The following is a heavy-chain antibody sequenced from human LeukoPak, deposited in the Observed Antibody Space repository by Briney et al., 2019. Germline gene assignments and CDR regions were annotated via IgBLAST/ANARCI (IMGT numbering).Heavy chain of an antibody. J-gene: IGHJ4*02. V-gene: IGHV4-34*01. CDR3: ARDLKYYYGSGSPFDY. CDR2: INHSGST. CDR1: GGSFSGYY. D-gene: IGHD3-10*01. Sequence: SESLSLTCAAYGGSFSGYYWSWIRQPPGKGLEWIGEINHSGSTNYNPSLKSRVTISVDTSKNQFSLKLSSVTAADTAVYYCARDLKYYYGSGSPFDYWGEGTLVTVSS.